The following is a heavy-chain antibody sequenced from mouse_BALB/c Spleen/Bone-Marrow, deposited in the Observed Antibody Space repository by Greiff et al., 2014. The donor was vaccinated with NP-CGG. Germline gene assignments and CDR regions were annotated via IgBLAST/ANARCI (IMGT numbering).Heavy chain of an antibody. CDR1: GFTFSSYA. CDR3: ARPHYYGSSWFAY. V-gene: IGHV5-9-1*01. Sequence: EVMLVESGGGLVKPGGSLELSCAASGFTFSSYAMSWVRQTPEKRLEWVATISSGGSYTYYPDSVKGRFTISRDNAKNTLYLQMSSLRSEDTAMYYCARPHYYGSSWFAYWGQGTLVTVSA. CDR2: ISSGGSYT. J-gene: IGHJ3*01. D-gene: IGHD1-1*01.